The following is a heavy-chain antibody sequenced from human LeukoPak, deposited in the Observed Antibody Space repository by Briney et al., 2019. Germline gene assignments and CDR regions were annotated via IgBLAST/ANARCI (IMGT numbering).Heavy chain of an antibody. CDR2: ISDSGDGT. J-gene: IGHJ4*02. CDR3: AKDKAPGSWHTPSVF. CDR1: GFTFRTYA. Sequence: GGSLRLSCAASGFTFRTYAMSWVRQAPGKGLEWVSGISDSGDGTYYAESVKGRFTISRDNSKNTVFLQMNSLRADDTAKYYCAKDKAPGSWHTPSVFWGQGTLVTVSS. D-gene: IGHD6-13*01. V-gene: IGHV3-23*01.